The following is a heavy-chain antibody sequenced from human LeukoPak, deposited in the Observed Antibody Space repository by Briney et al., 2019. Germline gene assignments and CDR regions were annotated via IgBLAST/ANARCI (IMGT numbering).Heavy chain of an antibody. V-gene: IGHV1-46*01. J-gene: IGHJ6*02. CDR2: INPSGGST. CDR1: GYTFTSYY. CDR3: ARGAVVVVAATPVGYYYYGMDV. D-gene: IGHD2-15*01. Sequence: ASVKVSCKASGYTFTSYYMHWVRQAPGQGLEWMGIINPSGGSTSYAQKFQGRVTMTTDTSTSTAYMELRSLRSDDTAVYYCARGAVVVVAATPVGYYYYGMDVWGQGTTVTVSS.